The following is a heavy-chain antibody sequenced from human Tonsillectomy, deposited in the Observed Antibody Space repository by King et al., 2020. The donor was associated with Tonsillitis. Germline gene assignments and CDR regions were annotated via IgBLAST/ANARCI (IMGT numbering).Heavy chain of an antibody. CDR1: GGSISSYY. D-gene: IGHD3/OR15-3a*01. Sequence: QLQESGPGLVKPSETLSLTCTVSGGSISSYYWSWIRQPPGKGLEWIGYIYFSGSTNSNPSLKSRVTISVDTSKNQFSLKLSSVTAAATAVYYCARWPAGYYTPSFDYWGQGTLVTVSS. CDR2: IYFSGST. CDR3: ARWPAGYYTPSFDY. J-gene: IGHJ4*02. V-gene: IGHV4-59*01.